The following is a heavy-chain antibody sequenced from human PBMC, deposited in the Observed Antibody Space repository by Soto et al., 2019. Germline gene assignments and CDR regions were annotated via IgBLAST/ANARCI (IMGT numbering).Heavy chain of an antibody. D-gene: IGHD6-13*01. CDR1: GGSFSGYY. Sequence: ETLSLTCAVYGGSFSGYYWSWIRQPPGKGLEWIGEINHSGSTNYNPSLKSRVTISVDTSKNQFSLKLSSVTAADTAVYYCARSYSSSSVNDYWGQGTLVTVSS. CDR2: INHSGST. J-gene: IGHJ4*02. V-gene: IGHV4-34*01. CDR3: ARSYSSSSVNDY.